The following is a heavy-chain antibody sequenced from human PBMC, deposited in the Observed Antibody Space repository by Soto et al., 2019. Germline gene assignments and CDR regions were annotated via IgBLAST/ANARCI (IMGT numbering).Heavy chain of an antibody. V-gene: IGHV4-30-4*01. CDR2: IYYSGST. CDR3: ASIVGATLMPGDV. Sequence: SETLSLTCTVSCGSISSGDYYWSWIRQPPGKGLEWIGYIYYSGSTYYNPSLKSRVTISVDTSKNQFSLKLSSVTAADTAVYYCASIVGATLMPGDVWGQGTTVTVSS. D-gene: IGHD1-26*01. J-gene: IGHJ6*02. CDR1: CGSISSGDYY.